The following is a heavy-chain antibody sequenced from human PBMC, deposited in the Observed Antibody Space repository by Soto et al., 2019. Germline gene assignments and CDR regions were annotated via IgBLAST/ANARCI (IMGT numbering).Heavy chain of an antibody. V-gene: IGHV3-33*01. Sequence: QVQLVESGGGVVQPGRSLRLSCAASGFTFSSYGMHWVRQAPGKGLEWVAVIWYDGSNKYYADSVKGRFTISRDNSKNTLYLQMNSLRAEDTAVYYCARDGYCSGGSCYSVPVFDYWGQGTLVIVSS. CDR2: IWYDGSNK. J-gene: IGHJ4*02. D-gene: IGHD2-15*01. CDR3: ARDGYCSGGSCYSVPVFDY. CDR1: GFTFSSYG.